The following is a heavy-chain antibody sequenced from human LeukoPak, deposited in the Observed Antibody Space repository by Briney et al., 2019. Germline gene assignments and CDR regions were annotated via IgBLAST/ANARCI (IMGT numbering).Heavy chain of an antibody. CDR2: ISASGGTK. CDR3: AVSMIAFDF. V-gene: IGHV3-23*01. Sequence: PGGPLRLSCVISGLSFSSYAMSWVRQAPGKGLEWVSSISASGGTKDYADSVKGRFTISRNNSKKKLHVQIKSQSDEEAAGLVCAVSMIAFDFWGQGTLVTVSS. CDR1: GLSFSSYA. D-gene: IGHD3-22*01. J-gene: IGHJ4*02.